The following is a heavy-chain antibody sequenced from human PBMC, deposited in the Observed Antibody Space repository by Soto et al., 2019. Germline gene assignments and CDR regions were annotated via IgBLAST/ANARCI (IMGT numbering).Heavy chain of an antibody. CDR1: GYTFTSYY. J-gene: IGHJ6*03. V-gene: IGHV1-46*03. Sequence: ASVKVSCKASGYTFTSYYMHWVRQAPGQGLEWMGIINPSDGSTSYAQKFQGRVTMTRDTSTSTVYMELSSLRSEDTAVYYFVRVVVVPAAIDYYYYIDVWAKGTTVTVSS. CDR2: INPSDGST. D-gene: IGHD2-2*02. CDR3: VRVVVVPAAIDYYYYIDV.